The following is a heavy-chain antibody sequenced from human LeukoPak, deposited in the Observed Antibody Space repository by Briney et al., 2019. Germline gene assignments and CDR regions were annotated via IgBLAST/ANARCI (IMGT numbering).Heavy chain of an antibody. CDR1: GGSLNGYY. Sequence: SETLSLTCAVYGGSLNGYYWSWIRQPPGKGLEWIGEGGNSGGTKFNPSLKSRVTISTDTSKNQFSLKLASVTAADTAMYFCARDQRSLYDLWGQGSLVTVSS. D-gene: IGHD1-26*01. J-gene: IGHJ5*02. V-gene: IGHV4-34*01. CDR3: ARDQRSLYDL. CDR2: GGNSGGT.